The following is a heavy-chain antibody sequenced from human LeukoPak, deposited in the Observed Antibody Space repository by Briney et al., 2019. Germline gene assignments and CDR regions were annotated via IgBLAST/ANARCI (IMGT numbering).Heavy chain of an antibody. CDR1: GFTVSSNY. Sequence: GGSLRLSCAASGFTVSSNYMSWVRQAPGKGLEWVSVIYSGGSTYYADSVKGRFTISRDNSKNTLYLQMNGLRAEDTAVYYCARALMYYDILTGRDAFDIWGQGTMVTVSS. CDR2: IYSGGST. D-gene: IGHD3-9*01. J-gene: IGHJ3*02. CDR3: ARALMYYDILTGRDAFDI. V-gene: IGHV3-53*01.